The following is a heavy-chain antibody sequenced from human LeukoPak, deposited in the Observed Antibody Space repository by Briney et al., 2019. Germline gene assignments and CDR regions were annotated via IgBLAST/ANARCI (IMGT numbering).Heavy chain of an antibody. D-gene: IGHD2-2*01. Sequence: GGSLRLSCATSGFTFSSNWMSWVRHVPGRGLDWVANIKPDGSAQYYAASVKGRFTVSRDNAKNSLYLQMYSLRAEDTAVYYCARSPSYCSSTSCYARYFDYWGQGTLVTVSS. CDR2: IKPDGSAQ. CDR1: GFTFSSNW. CDR3: ARSPSYCSSTSCYARYFDY. J-gene: IGHJ4*02. V-gene: IGHV3-7*03.